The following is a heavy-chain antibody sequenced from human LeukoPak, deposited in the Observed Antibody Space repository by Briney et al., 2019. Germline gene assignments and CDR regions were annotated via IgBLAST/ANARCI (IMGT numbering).Heavy chain of an antibody. Sequence: SVKVSCKASGGTFSSYAISWVRQAPGQGLEWMGRIIPIFGIANYAQKFQGRVTITADKSTSTAYMELSSLRSEDTAVYYCAREVNEDGDYESCYFDYWGQGTLVTVSS. J-gene: IGHJ4*02. D-gene: IGHD4-17*01. CDR2: IIPIFGIA. CDR3: AREVNEDGDYESCYFDY. V-gene: IGHV1-69*04. CDR1: GGTFSSYA.